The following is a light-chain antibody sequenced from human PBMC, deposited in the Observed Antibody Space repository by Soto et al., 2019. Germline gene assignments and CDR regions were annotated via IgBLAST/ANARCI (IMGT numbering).Light chain of an antibody. V-gene: IGKV1-5*01. CDR3: PQYDNYPLT. CDR2: DAS. J-gene: IGKJ4*01. Sequence: DIQMTQSPATLSASVGDRVTITCRASQSVRSWLAWYQQKPGTAPKLLIFDASRLESGVPSRFSGSASGTEFTLTISSLQPYDFATYYCPQYDNYPLTFGGGTKVDIK. CDR1: QSVRSW.